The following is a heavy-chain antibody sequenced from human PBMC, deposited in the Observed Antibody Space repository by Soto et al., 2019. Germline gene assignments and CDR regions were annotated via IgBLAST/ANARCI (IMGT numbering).Heavy chain of an antibody. CDR2: ISGSGGST. Sequence: GSLILSCAASGXTFSNYSMSWVRQAPGKGLEWVSTISGSGGSTYFADSVKGRFTISRDISKKTLYLQMNSLRAEDTDVYYCAKEAVAGTESFDYWGQGILGTVS. V-gene: IGHV3-23*01. CDR3: AKEAVAGTESFDY. D-gene: IGHD6-19*01. J-gene: IGHJ4*02. CDR1: GXTFSNYS.